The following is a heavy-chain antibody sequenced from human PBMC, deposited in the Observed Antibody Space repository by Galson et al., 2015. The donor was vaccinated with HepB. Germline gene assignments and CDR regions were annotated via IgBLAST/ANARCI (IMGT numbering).Heavy chain of an antibody. CDR2: VNPNSGDT. Sequence: SVKVSCKASGYTFTAYYIYWVRQAPGQGLEWMGWVNPNSGDTNYAQKFQGRATMTRDTSISTAYMDLSRLTSDDTAVYYCARDRPMDSWGQGTLVTVSS. CDR1: GYTFTAYY. CDR3: ARDRPMDS. V-gene: IGHV1-2*02. J-gene: IGHJ4*02.